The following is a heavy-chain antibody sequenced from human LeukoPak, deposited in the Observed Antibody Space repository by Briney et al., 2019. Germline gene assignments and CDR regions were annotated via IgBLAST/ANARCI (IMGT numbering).Heavy chain of an antibody. V-gene: IGHV4-59*08. CDR2: IYYSGST. Sequence: KPSETLSLTCTVSGGSISSYYWSWIRQPPGKGLEWIGYIYYSGSTNYNPSLKSRVTISVDTSKNQFSLKLSSVTAADTAVYYCAREGGQWPNHYMDVWGKGTTVTVSS. CDR1: GGSISSYY. CDR3: AREGGQWPNHYMDV. J-gene: IGHJ6*03. D-gene: IGHD6-19*01.